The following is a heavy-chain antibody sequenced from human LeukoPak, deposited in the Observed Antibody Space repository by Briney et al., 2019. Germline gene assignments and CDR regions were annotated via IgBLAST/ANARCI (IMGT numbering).Heavy chain of an antibody. CDR2: IYPGDSDT. CDR3: ASSYYDFWSGYYPLDY. V-gene: IGHV5-51*01. CDR1: GYSFTSYW. J-gene: IGHJ4*02. Sequence: PGESLKISCKGSGYSFTSYWIGWVRQMPGKGLEWMGIIYPGDSDTRYSPSFQGQVTISADKSISTAYLQWSSLKASDTAMYYCASSYYDFWSGYYPLDYWGQGTLVTVSS. D-gene: IGHD3-3*01.